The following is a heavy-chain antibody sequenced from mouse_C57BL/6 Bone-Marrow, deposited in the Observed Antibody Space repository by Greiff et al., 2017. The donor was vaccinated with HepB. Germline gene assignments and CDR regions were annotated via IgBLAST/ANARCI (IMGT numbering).Heavy chain of an antibody. CDR2: IWSGGST. CDR3: ARNKLGGYVDV. CDR1: GFSLTSYG. J-gene: IGHJ1*03. D-gene: IGHD4-1*01. Sequence: VQLQQSGPGLVQPSQSLSITCTVSGFSLTSYGVHWVRQSPGKGLEWLGVIWSGGSTDYNAAFISRLSISKDNSKSQVFFKMNSLQADDTAIYYCARNKLGGYVDVWGTGTTVTVSS. V-gene: IGHV2-2*01.